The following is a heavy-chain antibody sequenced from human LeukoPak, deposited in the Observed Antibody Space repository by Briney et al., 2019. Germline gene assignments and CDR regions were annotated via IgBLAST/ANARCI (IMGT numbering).Heavy chain of an antibody. J-gene: IGHJ3*02. D-gene: IGHD1-26*01. V-gene: IGHV3-23*01. CDR1: GFIFRNYA. Sequence: PGGSLRLSCGASGFIFRNYAMSWVRQAPGEGLKWVAGISDNGGGAYYAESLKGRFTISRDNSKNMLYLQMNSLRVEDTAVYYCARGLSGNYYDVFDIWGQGTVVAVSS. CDR2: ISDNGGGA. CDR3: ARGLSGNYYDVFDI.